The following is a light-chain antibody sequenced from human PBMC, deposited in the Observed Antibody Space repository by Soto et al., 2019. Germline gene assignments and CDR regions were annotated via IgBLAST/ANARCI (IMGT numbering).Light chain of an antibody. CDR2: GAS. CDR3: QQYGSSLWM. J-gene: IGKJ1*01. CDR1: QSVSSSH. V-gene: IGKV3-20*01. Sequence: EIVLTQSPGTLSLSPGEGATLSCRASQSVSSSHLAWYQQKPGQAPRLLIYGASSRATGIPDRFSGSGSGTDFTLTISRLEPEDFAVYYCQQYGSSLWMFGQGTKVDIK.